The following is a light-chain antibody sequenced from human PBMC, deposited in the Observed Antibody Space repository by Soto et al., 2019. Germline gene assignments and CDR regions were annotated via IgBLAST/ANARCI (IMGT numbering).Light chain of an antibody. CDR1: SRGIRDYNY. CDR3: SSKSPDF. Sequence: QSVLTQPASVSGSPGQSITISCTGTSRGIRDYNYVSWYQQLPGNAPKLIMYEVSNRPSGISNRFSGSKSGNTASLTISGLQAEDEADYYRSSKSPDFFGTGTKVTVL. CDR2: EVS. V-gene: IGLV2-14*01. J-gene: IGLJ1*01.